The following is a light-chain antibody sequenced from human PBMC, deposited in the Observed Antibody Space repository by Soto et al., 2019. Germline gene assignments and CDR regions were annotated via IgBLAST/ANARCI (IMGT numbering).Light chain of an antibody. Sequence: EVVLTPSPATLSLSPGARATLSCRASLSASSYLAWYKQKPGPAPRLLIYEASTSPTGIPARFSGSGSGTDFTLTISSLEPEDFAVYYCQQRSDWPVAFGQGTKVEIK. CDR2: EAS. CDR3: QQRSDWPVA. V-gene: IGKV3-11*01. J-gene: IGKJ1*01. CDR1: LSASSY.